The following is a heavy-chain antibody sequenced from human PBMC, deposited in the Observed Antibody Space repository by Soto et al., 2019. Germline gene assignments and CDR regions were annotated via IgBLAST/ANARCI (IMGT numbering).Heavy chain of an antibody. V-gene: IGHV3-11*01. D-gene: IGHD3-9*01. J-gene: IGHJ6*02. Sequence: GGSLRLSCAASGFTFSDHYMSWIRQAPGKGLEWVSYISSSGSTIYYADSVKGRFTISRDNAKNSLYLQMNSLRAEDTAVYYCARDTPVFDWSPYYYYGMDVWGQGTTVTVSS. CDR2: ISSSGSTI. CDR3: ARDTPVFDWSPYYYYGMDV. CDR1: GFTFSDHY.